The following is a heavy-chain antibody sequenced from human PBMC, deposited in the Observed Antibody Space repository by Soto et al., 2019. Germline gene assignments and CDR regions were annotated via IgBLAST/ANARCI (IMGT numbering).Heavy chain of an antibody. J-gene: IGHJ4*02. CDR3: AKVPSTIVVVPAAILSVFDY. CDR1: GFTFSSYA. Sequence: TGGSLRLSCAASGFTFSSYAMSWVRQAPGKGLEWVSAISGSGGSTYYADSVKGRFTISRDNSKNTLYLQMNSLRAEDTAVYYCAKVPSTIVVVPAAILSVFDYWGQGTLVTVSS. D-gene: IGHD2-2*01. CDR2: ISGSGGST. V-gene: IGHV3-23*01.